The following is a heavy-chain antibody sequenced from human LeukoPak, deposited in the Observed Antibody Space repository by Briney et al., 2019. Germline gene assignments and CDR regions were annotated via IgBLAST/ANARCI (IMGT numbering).Heavy chain of an antibody. CDR3: AKRPYSSSWYILDFDY. D-gene: IGHD6-13*01. CDR2: IYWDDDK. V-gene: IGHV2-5*02. CDR1: GFSLSTSGVG. Sequence: SVPTLVKPTQTLTLTCTFSGFSLSTSGVGVGWIRQPPGKALEWLALIYWDDDKRYSPSLKSRLTITKDTSKNQVVLTMTNMDPVDTATYYCAKRPYSSSWYILDFDYRGHGTLVTVSS. J-gene: IGHJ4*01.